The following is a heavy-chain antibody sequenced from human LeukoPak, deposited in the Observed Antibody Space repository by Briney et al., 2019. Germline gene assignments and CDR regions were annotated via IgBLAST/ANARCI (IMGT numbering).Heavy chain of an antibody. CDR1: GFTFDDYA. CDR3: AKDQSPYDFWSGYLSQHYYYYGMDV. V-gene: IGHV3-9*01. CDR2: ISWNSGSI. D-gene: IGHD3-3*01. Sequence: GGSLRLSCAASGFTFDDYAMHWVRQAPGKGLEWVSGISWNSGSIGYADSVKGRFTISRDNSKNTLYLQMNSLRAEDTAVYYCAKDQSPYDFWSGYLSQHYYYYGMDVWGQGTTVTVSS. J-gene: IGHJ6*02.